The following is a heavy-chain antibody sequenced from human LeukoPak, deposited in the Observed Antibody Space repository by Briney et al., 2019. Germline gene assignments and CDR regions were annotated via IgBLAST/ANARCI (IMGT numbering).Heavy chain of an antibody. V-gene: IGHV3-73*01. D-gene: IGHD1-26*01. CDR2: IRSKANSYAT. Sequence: GGSLRLSCAASGFTFSGSAMHWVRQASGKGLEWVGRIRSKANSYATAYAASVKGRFTISRDDSKNTLYLQMNSLKTEDTAVYYCTTSGSYRPNDYWGQGTLVTVSS. J-gene: IGHJ4*02. CDR1: GFTFSGSA. CDR3: TTSGSYRPNDY.